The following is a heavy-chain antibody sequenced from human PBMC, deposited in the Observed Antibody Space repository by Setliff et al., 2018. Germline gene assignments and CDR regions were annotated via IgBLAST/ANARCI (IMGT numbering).Heavy chain of an antibody. Sequence: PSETLSLTCIVSGASINSSTFFWGWIRQPPGKGLEWIGSIYYSGTTYYNPSVRSRVTISVDTSKNQFSLKLSSVTAADTAVYFCARRPYQHDDSSGYSVNYYMDVWGKGTTVTVSS. CDR2: IYYSGTT. CDR3: ARRPYQHDDSSGYSVNYYMDV. CDR1: GASINSSTFF. D-gene: IGHD3-22*01. J-gene: IGHJ6*03. V-gene: IGHV4-39*01.